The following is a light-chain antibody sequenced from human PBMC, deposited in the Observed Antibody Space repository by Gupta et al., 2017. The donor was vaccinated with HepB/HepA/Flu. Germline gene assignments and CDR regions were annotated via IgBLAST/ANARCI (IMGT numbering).Light chain of an antibody. Sequence: DIQMNQPPSILSASVGDRVTITCRASQDISPWLAWYQQKPGEAPKLLIYKTSTLESGVPSTFSGSGSGTEFSLTISSLQPDDFATYYCQQYYSNPLTFGQGTRLEIK. CDR1: QDISPW. V-gene: IGKV1-5*03. J-gene: IGKJ5*01. CDR3: QQYYSNPLT. CDR2: KTS.